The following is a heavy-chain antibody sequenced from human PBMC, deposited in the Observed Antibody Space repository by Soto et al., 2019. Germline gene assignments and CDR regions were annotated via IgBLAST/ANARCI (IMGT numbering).Heavy chain of an antibody. CDR1: GYTFSSYD. J-gene: IGHJ5*02. Sequence: ASVKVSCKASGYTFSSYDINWVRQATGQGLEWMGWMNPNSGNTGYAQKFQGRITMTRNTSISTAYMELSSLRSEDTAVYYCARAVVICIRPNCYRIQPDWFDPWGQGTLVTVSS. CDR2: MNPNSGNT. CDR3: ARAVVICIRPNCYRIQPDWFDP. V-gene: IGHV1-8*01. D-gene: IGHD2-21*01.